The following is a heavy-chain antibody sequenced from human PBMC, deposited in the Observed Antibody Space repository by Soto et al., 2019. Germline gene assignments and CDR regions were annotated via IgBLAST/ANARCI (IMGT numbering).Heavy chain of an antibody. J-gene: IGHJ4*02. V-gene: IGHV3-23*01. D-gene: IGHD6-19*01. CDR2: ISGSGGST. CDR1: GFTFSSYA. Sequence: ESGGGLVQPGGSLRLSCAASGFTFSSYAMSWVRQAPGKGLEWVSAISGSGGSTYYADSVKGRFTISRDNSKNALYLQLNSLRAEDTAVYYCAKDRRQSAVAGTSDSDYWGQGTLVTVSS. CDR3: AKDRRQSAVAGTSDSDY.